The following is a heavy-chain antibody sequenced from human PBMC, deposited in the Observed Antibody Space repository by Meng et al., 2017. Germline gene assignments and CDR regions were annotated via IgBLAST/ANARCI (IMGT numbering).Heavy chain of an antibody. Sequence: GESLKISCAASGFTFSSYGMHWVRQAPGKGLEWVAVIWYDGSNKYYADSVKGRFTISRDNSKNTLYLQMNSLRAEDTAVYYCAKVSYSGSYKLGFDPWGQGTLVTVSS. CDR1: GFTFSSYG. V-gene: IGHV3-33*06. J-gene: IGHJ5*02. CDR3: AKVSYSGSYKLGFDP. D-gene: IGHD1-26*01. CDR2: IWYDGSNK.